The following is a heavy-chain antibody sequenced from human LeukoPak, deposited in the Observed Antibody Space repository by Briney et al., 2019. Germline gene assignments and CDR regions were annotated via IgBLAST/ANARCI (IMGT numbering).Heavy chain of an antibody. J-gene: IGHJ5*02. Sequence: PSETLSLTCAVSGDSISSNNWWNWVRQPPGKGLEWIGEIYHSGSTNYNPSLKSRVTISVDKSKNQLSLKLSSVTAADTAVYYCARQQWLVAYWFDPWGQGTLVTVSS. D-gene: IGHD6-19*01. V-gene: IGHV4-4*02. CDR2: IYHSGST. CDR1: GDSISSNNW. CDR3: ARQQWLVAYWFDP.